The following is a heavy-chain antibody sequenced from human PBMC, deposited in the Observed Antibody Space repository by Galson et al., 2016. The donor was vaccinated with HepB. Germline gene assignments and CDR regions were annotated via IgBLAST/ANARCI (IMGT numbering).Heavy chain of an antibody. Sequence: LRLSCAASGFTFGDYGMHWVRQAPGKGPEWVGVVSFNGKVQYYADSVKGRFTISRDNAKNSLFLQMNSLRAEDTAVYYCAKDSSSALWGRGSLVTVSS. D-gene: IGHD6-6*01. V-gene: IGHV3-30*18. CDR1: GFTFGDYG. CDR3: AKDSSSAL. J-gene: IGHJ2*01. CDR2: VSFNGKVQ.